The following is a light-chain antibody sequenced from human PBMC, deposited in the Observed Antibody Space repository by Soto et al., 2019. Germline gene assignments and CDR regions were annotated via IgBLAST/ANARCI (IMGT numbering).Light chain of an antibody. CDR3: QQRSNWRGT. CDR1: QSISKY. J-gene: IGKJ4*01. V-gene: IGKV3-11*01. CDR2: DAS. Sequence: EIVLTQSPVTLSLSPGERATLSCRASQSISKYLAWYQQKPGQAPRLLIYDASNRAAGVPARFSGSWSGTDFTLTSSSLEPEDFAIYYCQQRSNWRGTFGGGTKVEIK.